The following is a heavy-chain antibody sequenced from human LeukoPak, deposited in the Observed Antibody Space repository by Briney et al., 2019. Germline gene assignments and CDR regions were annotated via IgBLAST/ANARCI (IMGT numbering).Heavy chain of an antibody. CDR3: ARGFPTNPGVRTTVTRGNFDY. CDR2: INHSGST. Sequence: PSETLSLTCAVYGGSFSGYYWSWIRQPPGKGLEWIGEINHSGSTNYNPSLKSRVTISVDTSKNQFSLKLSSVTAADTAVYYCARGFPTNPGVRTTVTRGNFDYWGQGTLVTVSS. D-gene: IGHD4-17*01. CDR1: GGSFSGYY. V-gene: IGHV4-34*01. J-gene: IGHJ4*02.